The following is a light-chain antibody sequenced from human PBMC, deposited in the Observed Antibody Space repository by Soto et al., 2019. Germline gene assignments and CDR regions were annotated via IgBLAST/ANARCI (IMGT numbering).Light chain of an antibody. CDR2: AAS. Sequence: IPKTQSPSSLTASVGDRVSITCRRSQASRDDLGWYQKKPGKAPKLLIYAASSLQSGVPSRFSGSGSGTDFTLTISSLQPEDFATYYCQQSYSTPLTFGGGTKVDI. CDR1: QASRDD. CDR3: QQSYSTPLT. J-gene: IGKJ4*01. V-gene: IGKV1-39*01.